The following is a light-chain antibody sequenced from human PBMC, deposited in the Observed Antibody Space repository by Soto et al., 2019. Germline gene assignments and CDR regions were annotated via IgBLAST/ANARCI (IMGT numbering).Light chain of an antibody. CDR2: EGD. Sequence: QSALTQPASVSGSPGQSITISCTGTNSDIGSFHLVSWYQQHPGKAPKLMIYEGDMRPSGVSNRFSGSKSGNPASLTISGLQAEEEADYHCCSYPMPPTPRFGRGTRVTVL. CDR1: NSDIGSFHL. CDR3: CSYPMPPTPR. J-gene: IGLJ1*01. V-gene: IGLV2-23*01.